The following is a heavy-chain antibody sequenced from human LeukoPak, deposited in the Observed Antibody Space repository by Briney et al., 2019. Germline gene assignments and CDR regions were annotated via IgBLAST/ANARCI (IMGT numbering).Heavy chain of an antibody. Sequence: GGSLRLSCAASGFIFSDYYMSWIRQAPGKGLEWVSYISSSSNYTNYADSVKGRFTISRDNAKNSLYLQLNSLRAEDTALYYCATDRGRYSGYDFAYCGQGALVTVSS. CDR3: ATDRGRYSGYDFAY. CDR2: ISSSSNYT. J-gene: IGHJ4*02. V-gene: IGHV3-11*06. CDR1: GFIFSDYY. D-gene: IGHD5-12*01.